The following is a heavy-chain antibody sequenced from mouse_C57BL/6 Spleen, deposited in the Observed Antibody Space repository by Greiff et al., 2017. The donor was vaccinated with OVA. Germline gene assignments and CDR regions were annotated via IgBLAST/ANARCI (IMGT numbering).Heavy chain of an antibody. V-gene: IGHV1-81*01. CDR2: IYPRSGNT. Sequence: QVHVKQSGAELARPGASVKLSCKASGYTFTSYGISWVKQRTGQGLEWIGEIYPRSGNTYYNEKFKGKATLTADKSSSTAYMELRSLTSEDSAVYFCAREEADFDYWGQGTTLTVSS. CDR3: AREEADFDY. J-gene: IGHJ2*01. CDR1: GYTFTSYG.